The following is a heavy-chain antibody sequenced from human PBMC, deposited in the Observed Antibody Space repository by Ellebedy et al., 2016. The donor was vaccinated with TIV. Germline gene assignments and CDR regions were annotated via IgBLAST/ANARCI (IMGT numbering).Heavy chain of an antibody. D-gene: IGHD6-6*01. V-gene: IGHV4-59*08. J-gene: IGHJ6*02. Sequence: MPSETLSLTCTASGGSISSYYWSWIRQPPGKGLVWIGYSYDSGSTNYNPSLKSRVTISVDTSKNQFSLKLSSVTAADTAVYYCGQLSYSYYGMDVWGQGTTVTVSS. CDR1: GGSISSYY. CDR2: SYDSGST. CDR3: GQLSYSYYGMDV.